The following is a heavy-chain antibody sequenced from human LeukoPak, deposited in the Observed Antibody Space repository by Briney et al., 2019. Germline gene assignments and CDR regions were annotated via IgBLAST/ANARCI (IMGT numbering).Heavy chain of an antibody. D-gene: IGHD6-6*01. CDR2: IYHSGST. CDR1: GGSISSGGYY. Sequence: SQTLSLTCTVSGGSISSGGYYWSWIRQPPGKGLEWIGYIYHSGSTYYNPSLKSRVTISVDRSKNQFSLKLSSVTAADTAVYYCARDGIEGSYAFDIWGQGTMVTVSS. J-gene: IGHJ3*02. V-gene: IGHV4-30-2*01. CDR3: ARDGIEGSYAFDI.